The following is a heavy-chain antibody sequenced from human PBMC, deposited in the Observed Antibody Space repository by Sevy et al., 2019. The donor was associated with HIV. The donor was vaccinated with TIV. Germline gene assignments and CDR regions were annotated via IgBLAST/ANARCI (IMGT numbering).Heavy chain of an antibody. CDR1: GFTFSSYW. J-gene: IGHJ3*02. Sequence: GGSLRLSCAASGFTFSSYWMNWVRQAPGKGLEWVANIKQDGSGKYYVDSVKGRFTISRDNAKNSLFLQMNSLRVEDTAVYYCATDMFGSSSADALDIWGQGTMVTVSS. V-gene: IGHV3-7*01. CDR3: ATDMFGSSSADALDI. CDR2: IKQDGSGK. D-gene: IGHD6-6*01.